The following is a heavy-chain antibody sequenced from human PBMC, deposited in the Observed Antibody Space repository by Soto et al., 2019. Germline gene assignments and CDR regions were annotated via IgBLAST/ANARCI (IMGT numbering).Heavy chain of an antibody. D-gene: IGHD4-17*01. V-gene: IGHV3-33*01. CDR2: IWYAGSNK. CDR1: GFTFSTYG. CDR3: ARGTVHFDY. Sequence: QVQLVESGGGVVQPGRSLRLSCAASGFTFSTYGIHWVSQAPGKGLEWVAVIWYAGSNKYYADSVKGRFTISRDNSKNTLYLQMNSLRAEDTAVYYCARGTVHFDYWGQGTLVTVSS. J-gene: IGHJ4*02.